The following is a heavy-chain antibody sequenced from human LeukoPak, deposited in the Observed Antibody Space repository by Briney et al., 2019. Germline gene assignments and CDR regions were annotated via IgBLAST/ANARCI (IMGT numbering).Heavy chain of an antibody. CDR3: ARDRGYSYGYVDY. Sequence: KTSQTLSLTCTVSGGSISSGDYYWSWIRQPPGKGLEWIGYIYYSGSTYYKPSLKSRVTISVDTSKNQFSLNLSSVTAADTAVYYCARDRGYSYGYVDYWGQGTLVTVSS. D-gene: IGHD5-18*01. CDR1: GGSISSGDYY. V-gene: IGHV4-30-4*01. J-gene: IGHJ4*02. CDR2: IYYSGST.